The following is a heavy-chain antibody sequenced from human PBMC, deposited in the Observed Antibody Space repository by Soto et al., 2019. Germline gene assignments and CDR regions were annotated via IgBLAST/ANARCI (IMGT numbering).Heavy chain of an antibody. CDR1: GFTFSDYS. J-gene: IGHJ4*02. V-gene: IGHV3-48*01. D-gene: IGHD3-3*01. CDR3: ARDVGWSFDY. CDR2: ITSSGSSI. Sequence: EVQLVESGGDLVQPGGSLRLSCAASGFTFSDYSLNWVRQAPGKGLEWISYITSSGSSINHADSVKGRFTISRDNTKNSLYLQMNSLRAEDTAVYYCARDVGWSFDYWGQGILATVYS.